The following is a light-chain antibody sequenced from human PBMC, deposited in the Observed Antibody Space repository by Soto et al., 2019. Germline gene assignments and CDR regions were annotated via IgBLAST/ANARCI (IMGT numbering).Light chain of an antibody. J-gene: IGKJ1*01. V-gene: IGKV3-20*01. Sequence: ETVMTQSPGTLSVSPGERATLSCRASQRIRSNYLAWCQQKAGQAPRLLIYGASSRATGIPDRFSGSGSGTDFSLTISRLEPEDFAVYYCQQYGSSPETFGQGTKVDIK. CDR3: QQYGSSPET. CDR2: GAS. CDR1: QRIRSNY.